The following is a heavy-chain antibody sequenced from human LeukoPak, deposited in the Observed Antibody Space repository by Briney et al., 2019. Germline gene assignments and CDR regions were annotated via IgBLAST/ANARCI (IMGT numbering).Heavy chain of an antibody. Sequence: SETLSLTCTVSGGSIINNYWAWIRQPAGNGLEWIGRVHSGGTTNYNPSFGSRVTMSVNTSKNQVSLILSSVTAADTAVYYCARANWRRHFDYWGQGTLVTVSS. D-gene: IGHD7-27*01. CDR2: VHSGGTT. CDR3: ARANWRRHFDY. CDR1: GGSIINNY. J-gene: IGHJ4*02. V-gene: IGHV4-4*07.